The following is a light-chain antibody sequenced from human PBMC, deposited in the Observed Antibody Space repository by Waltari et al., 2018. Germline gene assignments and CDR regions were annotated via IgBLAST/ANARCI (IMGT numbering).Light chain of an antibody. J-gene: IGLJ3*02. CDR3: AAWADSLSGRV. CDR2: RNN. Sequence: QSVLTQPPSASGTPGQRVPISCCGSSSNLGSVYGYWDQQLPGPAPKLLIHRNNRRPSGVPDRFAGSKSGTSASLAIRGLRSEDEADYYCAAWADSLSGRVFGGGTKLPVL. V-gene: IGLV1-47*01. CDR1: SSNLGSVY.